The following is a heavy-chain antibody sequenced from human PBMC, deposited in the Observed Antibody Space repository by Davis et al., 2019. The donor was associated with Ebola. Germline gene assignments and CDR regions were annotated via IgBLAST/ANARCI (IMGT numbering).Heavy chain of an antibody. CDR1: GFTFSNYD. CDR3: AKGGPIAASGTKSLDS. CDR2: ISSGGGRT. J-gene: IGHJ4*02. D-gene: IGHD6-13*01. V-gene: IGHV3-23*01. Sequence: GGSLRLSCEASGFTFSNYDMHWVRQAPGKGLQWVSSISSGGGRTDYADSVKGRFTISRDNSKNTLCLQMNSLRAEDTAVYYCAKGGPIAASGTKSLDSWGQGTLVTVSS.